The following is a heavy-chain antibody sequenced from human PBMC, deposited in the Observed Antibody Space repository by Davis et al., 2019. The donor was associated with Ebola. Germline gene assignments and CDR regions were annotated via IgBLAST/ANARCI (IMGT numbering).Heavy chain of an antibody. Sequence: SETLSLTCAVYGGSFSGYYWSWIRQAPGKGLEWIGEINHSESTNYNPSLKSRVTISVDTSKNQFSLKLSSVTAADTAVYYCARGYNGWFDPWGQGTLVTVSS. V-gene: IGHV4-34*01. J-gene: IGHJ5*02. CDR1: GGSFSGYY. CDR3: ARGYNGWFDP. CDR2: INHSEST. D-gene: IGHD1-1*01.